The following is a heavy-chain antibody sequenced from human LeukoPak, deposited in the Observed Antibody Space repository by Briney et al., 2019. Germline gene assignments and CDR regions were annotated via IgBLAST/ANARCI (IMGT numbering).Heavy chain of an antibody. D-gene: IGHD6-19*01. CDR1: GGSISSSSYY. CDR3: ARGQQWLVTGNWFDP. J-gene: IGHJ5*02. CDR2: IYYSGDT. Sequence: PSETLSLTCTVSGGSISSSSYYWGWIRQPPGKGLEWIGSIYYSGDTYYNPSLKSRVTISVDRSKNQFSLKLSSVTAADTAVHYCARGQQWLVTGNWFDPWGQGTQVTASS. V-gene: IGHV4-39*07.